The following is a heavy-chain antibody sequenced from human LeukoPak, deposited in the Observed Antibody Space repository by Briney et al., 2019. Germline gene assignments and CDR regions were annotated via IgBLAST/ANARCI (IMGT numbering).Heavy chain of an antibody. CDR2: IYHSGST. V-gene: IGHV4-38-2*02. Sequence: SETLSLTCTVSGYSISSGYYWGWIRQPPGKGLEWIGSIYHSGSTYYNPSLKSRVTISVDTSKNQFSLKLSSVTAADTAVYYCARDARSYLGFDYFDYWGQGTLVTVSS. CDR1: GYSISSGYY. CDR3: ARDARSYLGFDYFDY. J-gene: IGHJ4*02. D-gene: IGHD1-26*01.